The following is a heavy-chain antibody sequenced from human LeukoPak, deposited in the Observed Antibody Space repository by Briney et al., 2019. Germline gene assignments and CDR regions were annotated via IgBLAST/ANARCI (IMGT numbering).Heavy chain of an antibody. V-gene: IGHV3-21*04. J-gene: IGHJ4*02. Sequence: GGSLRLSCAASGFTFSSYSMNWVRQAPGKGLEWVSSISSSSSYIYYADSVKGRFAISRDNSKNTLYLQMNSLRAEDTAVYYCAKKDSGHESYYFDYWGQGTLVTVSS. CDR3: AKKDSGHESYYFDY. CDR2: ISSSSSYI. D-gene: IGHD2-15*01. CDR1: GFTFSSYS.